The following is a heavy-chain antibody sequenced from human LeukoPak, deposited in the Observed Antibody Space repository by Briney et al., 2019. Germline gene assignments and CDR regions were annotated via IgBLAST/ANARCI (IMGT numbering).Heavy chain of an antibody. Sequence: ASVTVSCKASVYTFTGYYIHWVRQAPGQGLEWMGWINPNSGGTNYAQKFQGRVTMTRDRSINTAYMDLRSLTYDDTAVYYCARDKPAEAALDFWGQGTLVTVSS. J-gene: IGHJ4*02. CDR2: INPNSGGT. V-gene: IGHV1-2*02. CDR1: VYTFTGYY. CDR3: ARDKPAEAALDF.